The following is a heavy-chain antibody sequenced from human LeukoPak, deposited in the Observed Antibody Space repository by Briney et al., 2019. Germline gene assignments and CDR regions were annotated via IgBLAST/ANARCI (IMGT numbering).Heavy chain of an antibody. D-gene: IGHD3-22*01. J-gene: IGHJ6*02. CDR1: GFTSSSYG. V-gene: IGHV3-30*18. CDR2: IPYDGSNK. CDR3: AKEDYYDSSGYYSESAYYYYYGMDV. Sequence: SGGSLRLSCAASGFTSSSYGMHWVRQAPGKGLEWVAVIPYDGSNKYYADSVKGRFTISRDNSKNTLYLQMNSLRAEDTAVYYCAKEDYYDSSGYYSESAYYYYYGMDVWGQGTTVTVSS.